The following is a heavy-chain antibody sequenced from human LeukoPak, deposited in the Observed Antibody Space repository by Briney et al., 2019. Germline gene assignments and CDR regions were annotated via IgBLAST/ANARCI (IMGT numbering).Heavy chain of an antibody. CDR2: INTKSGST. D-gene: IGHD5-12*01. CDR1: GYTFTGYY. V-gene: IGHV1-2*02. Sequence: GSVKVSCKASGYTFTGYYMHWVRQAPGQGLEWMGWINTKSGSTNYAQKFQGSVTMTRDTSISTAYMELSRLRSDDTAVYYCTSSLEATILWGQGTLVTVSS. CDR3: TSSLEATIL. J-gene: IGHJ4*02.